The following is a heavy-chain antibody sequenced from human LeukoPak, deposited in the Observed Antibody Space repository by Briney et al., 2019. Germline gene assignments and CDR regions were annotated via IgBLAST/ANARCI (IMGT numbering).Heavy chain of an antibody. J-gene: IGHJ4*02. CDR3: ARTTKGDASFDY. V-gene: IGHV1-2*02. CDR1: GYTFTSYY. Sequence: ASVKVSCKASGYTFTSYYMHWVRQAPGQRGEGMGGINPNRGRTNYAQTLQGRVTMTRDTSISTAYMELSRVGSDDAAVYYYARTTKGDASFDYWGQGTLVTVSS. D-gene: IGHD2-21*02. CDR2: INPNRGRT.